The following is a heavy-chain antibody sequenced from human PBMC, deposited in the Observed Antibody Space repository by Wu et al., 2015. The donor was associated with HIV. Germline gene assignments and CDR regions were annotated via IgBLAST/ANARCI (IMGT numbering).Heavy chain of an antibody. CDR3: ARGGWEIDY. D-gene: IGHD6-19*01. V-gene: IGHV1-18*04. Sequence: QVQLVQSGAEVKKPGASVKVSCKTSGFSFTTYGITWVRQAPGQGLEWMGWISAYNGNTKYAQKLQGRVTVTRDTSTSTAYMELRSLRSDDTAVYFCARGGWEIDYWGQGTLVTGLL. J-gene: IGHJ4*02. CDR2: ISAYNGNT. CDR1: GFSFTTYG.